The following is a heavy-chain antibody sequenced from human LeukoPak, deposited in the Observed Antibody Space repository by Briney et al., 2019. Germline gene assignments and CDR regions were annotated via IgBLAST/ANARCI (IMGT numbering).Heavy chain of an antibody. CDR2: IRYDGSNK. V-gene: IGHV3-30*02. CDR1: GFTFSSYG. CDR3: ARPLMYYYGSETYFWFDP. D-gene: IGHD3-10*01. Sequence: GGSLRLSCAASGFTFSSYGMHWVRQAPGKGLEWVAFIRYDGSNKYYADSVKGRFTISRDNSKNTLYLQMNSLRAEDTAVYYCARPLMYYYGSETYFWFDPWGQGTLVTVSS. J-gene: IGHJ5*02.